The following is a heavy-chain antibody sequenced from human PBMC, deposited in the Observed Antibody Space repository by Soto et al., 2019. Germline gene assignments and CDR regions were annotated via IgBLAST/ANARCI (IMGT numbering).Heavy chain of an antibody. D-gene: IGHD6-13*01. CDR1: GYTFTSYA. CDR3: ARGGSSWTNNWFDP. V-gene: IGHV1-3*01. Sequence: ASVKVSCKASGYTFTSYAMHWVRQAPGQRLEWMGWINAGNGNTKYSQKFQGRVTITRDTSASTAYMELSSLRSEDTAVYYCARGGSSWTNNWFDPWGQGTLVTVSS. J-gene: IGHJ5*02. CDR2: INAGNGNT.